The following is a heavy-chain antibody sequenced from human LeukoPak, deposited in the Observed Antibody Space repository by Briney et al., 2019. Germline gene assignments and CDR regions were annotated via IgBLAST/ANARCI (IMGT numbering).Heavy chain of an antibody. V-gene: IGHV1-2*06. CDR2: INPNTGGT. CDR1: GFVFTSYG. D-gene: IGHD3-10*01. Sequence: ASVKVSCKASGFVFTSYGFTWVRQAPGQGLEWMGRINPNTGGTNSPQKFQGRVTMTRDASINTVYMELRNLRSDDTATYYCAAGYYGSGSYYRWGQGTLVTVSS. CDR3: AAGYYGSGSYYR. J-gene: IGHJ5*02.